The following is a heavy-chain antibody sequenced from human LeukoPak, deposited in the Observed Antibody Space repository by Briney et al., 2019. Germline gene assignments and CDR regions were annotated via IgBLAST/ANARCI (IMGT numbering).Heavy chain of an antibody. CDR1: GGSISSSSYY. Sequence: SETLSLTCTVSGGSISSSSYYWGWIRQPPGKGLEWIGNIYYSGSTYYNPSLKSRVTISVDTSKNQFSLKLSSVTAADTAVYYCARELINFHDHTNTGFFDSWGQGTLVTVSS. J-gene: IGHJ4*02. CDR3: ARELINFHDHTNTGFFDS. CDR2: IYYSGST. D-gene: IGHD1-14*01. V-gene: IGHV4-39*07.